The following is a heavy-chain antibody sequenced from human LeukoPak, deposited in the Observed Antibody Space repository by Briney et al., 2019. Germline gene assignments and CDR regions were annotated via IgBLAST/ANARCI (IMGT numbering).Heavy chain of an antibody. Sequence: SETLSLTCAVYGGSFSGYYWSWIRQPPGKGLEWIGEINHSGSTNYNPSLKSRVTISVDTAKNQVSLKLSSVTAADTAVYYCARGMDYYYYMDVWGKGTTVTVSS. CDR2: INHSGST. V-gene: IGHV4-34*01. CDR1: GGSFSGYY. J-gene: IGHJ6*03. CDR3: ARGMDYYYYMDV.